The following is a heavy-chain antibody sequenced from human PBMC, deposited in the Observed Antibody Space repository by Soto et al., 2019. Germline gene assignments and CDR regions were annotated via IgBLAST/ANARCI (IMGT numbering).Heavy chain of an antibody. CDR3: ARPSEPVLGDFWSGYPENYYYYYYMDV. V-gene: IGHV3-74*01. D-gene: IGHD3-3*01. CDR1: GFTLSSYW. Sequence: GGSLRLSCAASGFTLSSYWMHWVRQAPGKGLVWVSRINSDGSSTSYADSVKGRFTISRDNAKNTLYLQMNSLRAEDTAVYYCARPSEPVLGDFWSGYPENYYYYYYMDVWGKGTTVTVSS. J-gene: IGHJ6*03. CDR2: INSDGSST.